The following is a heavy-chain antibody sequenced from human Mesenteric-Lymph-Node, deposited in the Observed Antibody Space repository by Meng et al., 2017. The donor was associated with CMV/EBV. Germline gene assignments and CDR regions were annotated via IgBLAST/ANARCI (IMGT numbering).Heavy chain of an antibody. D-gene: IGHD2-2*03. CDR2: IRYDGSNK. CDR1: GLTFSNFG. Sequence: GGSLRLSCAASGLTFSNFGMHWVRQAPGKGLEWVAFIRYDGSNKYYADSVKGRFTISRDNSKNTLYLQLNSLRAEDTAVYYCAQGGYCSSTTCYNLGWFAPWGQGTLVTVSS. V-gene: IGHV3-30*02. J-gene: IGHJ5*02. CDR3: AQGGYCSSTTCYNLGWFAP.